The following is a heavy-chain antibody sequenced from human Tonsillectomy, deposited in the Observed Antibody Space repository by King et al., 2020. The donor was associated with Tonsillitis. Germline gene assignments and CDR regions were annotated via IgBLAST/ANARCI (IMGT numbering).Heavy chain of an antibody. D-gene: IGHD1-7*01. Sequence: VQLVESGGGLVQPGGSLRVSCAASGFTMSWVRQAPGKGLEWVSGISGRGGSTYYADSVKGRFTISRDNSKNTLYLQMNSLRAEDTAGYYCAKDRTGTTWNYYGMDVWGQGTTVTVSS. J-gene: IGHJ6*02. V-gene: IGHV3-23*04. CDR1: GFT. CDR3: AKDRTGTTWNYYGMDV. CDR2: ISGRGGST.